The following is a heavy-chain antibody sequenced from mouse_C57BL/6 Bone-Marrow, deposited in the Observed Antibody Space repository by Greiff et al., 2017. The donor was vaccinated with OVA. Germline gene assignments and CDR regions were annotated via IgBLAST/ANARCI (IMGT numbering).Heavy chain of an antibody. V-gene: IGHV6-3*01. CDR3: TVLLRWYYAMDY. J-gene: IGHJ4*01. Sequence: EVKLEESGGGLVQPGGSMKLSCVASGFTFSNYWMNWVRQSPETGLEWVAQIRLKSDNYATHYAESVKGRFTISRDDSKSSVYLQMNNLRAEDTGIYYCTVLLRWYYAMDYWGQGTSVTVSS. CDR1: GFTFSNYW. D-gene: IGHD1-1*01. CDR2: IRLKSDNYAT.